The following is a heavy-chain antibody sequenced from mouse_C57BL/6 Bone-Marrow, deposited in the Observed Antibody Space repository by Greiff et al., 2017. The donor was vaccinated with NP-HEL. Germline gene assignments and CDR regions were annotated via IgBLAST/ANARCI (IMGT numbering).Heavy chain of an antibody. Sequence: EVQRVESGGGLVKPGGSLKLSCAASGFTFSDYGMHWVRQAPEKGLEWVAYISSGSSTIYYADTVKGRFTISRDNAKNTLFLQMTSLRSEDTAMYYCAKIANWVPYFDYWGQGTTLTVSS. CDR3: AKIANWVPYFDY. CDR2: ISSGSSTI. CDR1: GFTFSDYG. V-gene: IGHV5-17*01. J-gene: IGHJ2*01. D-gene: IGHD4-1*01.